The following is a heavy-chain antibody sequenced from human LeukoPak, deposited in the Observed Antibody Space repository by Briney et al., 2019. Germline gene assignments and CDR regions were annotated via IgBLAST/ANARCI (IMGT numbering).Heavy chain of an antibody. Sequence: ASVKVSCKASGYTFTSYYMHWVRQAPGQGLEWMGWINPNSGGTNYAQKFQGRVTMTRDTSISTAYMELSRLRSDDTAVYYCARGDPRGVVNFDYWGQGTLVTVSS. CDR1: GYTFTSYY. D-gene: IGHD3-22*01. J-gene: IGHJ4*02. CDR3: ARGDPRGVVNFDY. CDR2: INPNSGGT. V-gene: IGHV1-2*02.